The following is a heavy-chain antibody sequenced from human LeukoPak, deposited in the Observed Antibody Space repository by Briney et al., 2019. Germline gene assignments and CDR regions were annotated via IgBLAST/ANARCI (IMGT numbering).Heavy chain of an antibody. CDR1: GFTVSSNY. D-gene: IGHD3-22*01. CDR3: ASEKLPDSEIYYYDSSDDAFDI. CDR2: IHRDDT. V-gene: IGHV3-53*01. J-gene: IGHJ3*02. Sequence: GGSLRLSCAASGFTVSSNYMSWVRQAPGKGLEWVSLIHRDDTYYADSVKGRFTISRDNSKNTLYLQMNSLRAEDTAVYYCASEKLPDSEIYYYDSSDDAFDIWGQGTMVTVSS.